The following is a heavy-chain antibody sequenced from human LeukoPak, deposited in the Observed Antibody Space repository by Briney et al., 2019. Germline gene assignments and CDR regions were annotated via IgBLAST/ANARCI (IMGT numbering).Heavy chain of an antibody. Sequence: GGSLRLPCAASGFTFSSYAMSWVRQAPGKGLEWVSAISGSGGSTYYADSVKGRFTISRDNSKNTLYLQMNSLRAEDTAVYYCAKGKGAMVRGVTPSLFDYWGQGTLVTVSS. D-gene: IGHD3-10*01. J-gene: IGHJ4*02. V-gene: IGHV3-23*01. CDR3: AKGKGAMVRGVTPSLFDY. CDR2: ISGSGGST. CDR1: GFTFSSYA.